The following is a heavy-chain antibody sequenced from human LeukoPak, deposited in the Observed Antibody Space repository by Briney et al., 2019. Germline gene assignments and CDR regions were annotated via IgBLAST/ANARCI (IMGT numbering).Heavy chain of an antibody. CDR3: ARQGGYSGYDLDY. Sequence: GSLRISCKGSGYSFTSYWIAWVRQMPGKGLELMGIIYPGDSDTKYSPSFQGQVTMSADKSISTAYLQWSSLKASDTAMYYCARQGGYSGYDLDYWGQGTLVTVSS. D-gene: IGHD5-12*01. V-gene: IGHV5-51*01. CDR2: IYPGDSDT. J-gene: IGHJ4*02. CDR1: GYSFTSYW.